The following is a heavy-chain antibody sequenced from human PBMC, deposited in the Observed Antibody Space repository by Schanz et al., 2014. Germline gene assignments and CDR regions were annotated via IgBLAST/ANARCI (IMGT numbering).Heavy chain of an antibody. Sequence: QVQLQQWGAGLLKASETLSLTCAVYGGSSSDCYWSWIRQPPGKGLEWIGEINHSGGTNYNPSLKGRVTMSVDPSKTQFSLILTSVTAADTAVYYCELITLDRGVRNDYWGQGTLVSVSS. CDR3: ELITLDRGVRNDY. J-gene: IGHJ4*02. V-gene: IGHV4-34*01. CDR2: INHSGGT. D-gene: IGHD3-10*01. CDR1: GGSSSDCY.